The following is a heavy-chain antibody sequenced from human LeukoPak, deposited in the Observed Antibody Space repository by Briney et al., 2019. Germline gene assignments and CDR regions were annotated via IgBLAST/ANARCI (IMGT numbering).Heavy chain of an antibody. V-gene: IGHV1-18*01. Sequence: ASVKVSCKASGYTFTSYGISWVRQAPGQGLEWMGWISAYNGNTNYAQKLQGRVTMTTDTSTSTAYMELRSLRSDDTAVYYCARGGDYYDSSGYPVDYWGQGTLVTVSS. D-gene: IGHD3-22*01. CDR2: ISAYNGNT. CDR1: GYTFTSYG. J-gene: IGHJ4*02. CDR3: ARGGDYYDSSGYPVDY.